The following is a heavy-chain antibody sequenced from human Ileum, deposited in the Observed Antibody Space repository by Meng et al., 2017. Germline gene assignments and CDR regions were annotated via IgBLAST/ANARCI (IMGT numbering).Heavy chain of an antibody. V-gene: IGHV3-74*01. Sequence: GESLKISCAASGFTLDTYWMHWVRQGPGKGLVYVSRLNPDGRITIYADSVKGRFTISRDNAKNTLYLQMNSLRAEDTAVYYCARSTHSSASEWGQGTLVTVSS. D-gene: IGHD6-25*01. CDR2: LNPDGRIT. CDR3: ARSTHSSASE. J-gene: IGHJ1*01. CDR1: GFTLDTYW.